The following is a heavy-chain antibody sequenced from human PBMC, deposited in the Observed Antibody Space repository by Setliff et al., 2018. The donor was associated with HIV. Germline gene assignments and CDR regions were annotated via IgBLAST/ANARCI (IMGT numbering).Heavy chain of an antibody. CDR1: GISFSSYG. CDR2: IWYDGSNK. J-gene: IGHJ4*02. Sequence: GGSLRLSCAASGISFSSYGMHWVRQAPGKGLEWVAVIWYDGSNKYYADSVKGRFTISRDNSKNTLYLQMNSLRAEDTAVYYCAKGGGNYYDNSVQSYYFDFWGQGTLVTVSS. D-gene: IGHD3-22*01. V-gene: IGHV3-33*06. CDR3: AKGGGNYYDNSVQSYYFDF.